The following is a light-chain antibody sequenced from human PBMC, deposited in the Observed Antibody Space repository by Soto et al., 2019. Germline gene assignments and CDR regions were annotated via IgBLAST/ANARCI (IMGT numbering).Light chain of an antibody. CDR3: QQSYSTLT. Sequence: DIQVTQSPPSLSASVGDRVTITCRASQYIGNYLNWYQHKPGKAPQLLIYSASTLQIGVPSRFSGSGSGTDFTLTISSLQPEDFATYYCQQSYSTLTFGGGTKVDIK. J-gene: IGKJ4*01. CDR1: QYIGNY. V-gene: IGKV1-39*01. CDR2: SAS.